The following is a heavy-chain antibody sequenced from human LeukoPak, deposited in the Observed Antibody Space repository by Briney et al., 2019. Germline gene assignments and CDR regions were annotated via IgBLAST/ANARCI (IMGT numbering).Heavy chain of an antibody. Sequence: SETLSLTCTVSGGSISSYYWSWIRQPPGKGVEWIGYIYYSGSTNYNPSLKSRVTISVDTSKNQFSLKLSPVTAADTAVYYCARLHDGYRYGADYWGQGTLVTAS. V-gene: IGHV4-59*08. CDR1: GGSISSYY. CDR2: IYYSGST. J-gene: IGHJ4*02. CDR3: ARLHDGYRYGADY. D-gene: IGHD5-18*01.